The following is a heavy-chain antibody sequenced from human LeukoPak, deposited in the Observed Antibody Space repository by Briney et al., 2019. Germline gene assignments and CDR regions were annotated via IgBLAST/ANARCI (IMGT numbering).Heavy chain of an antibody. CDR3: ARLTGEQLATVNNRYHYIAV. V-gene: IGHV4-59*08. Sequence: SETLSLTCTVSGGSITGYYWSWIRQPPGKGLEWIGYIYYSGSTNYDPSLKSRVTMSVDTPKNQSSLKLSSVTAADTAVYYCARLTGEQLATVNNRYHYIAVWGKGTAVTVSS. D-gene: IGHD6-6*01. J-gene: IGHJ6*03. CDR1: GGSITGYY. CDR2: IYYSGST.